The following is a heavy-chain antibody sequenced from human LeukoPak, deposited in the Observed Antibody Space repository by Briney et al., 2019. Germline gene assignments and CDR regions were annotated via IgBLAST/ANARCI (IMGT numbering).Heavy chain of an antibody. J-gene: IGHJ4*02. Sequence: PSETLSLTCTVSGGSISSYYWSWIRQPAGKGLEWIGRIYTSGSTNYNPSLKSRVTISVDTSKNQFSLKVTSVTAADTAMYYCARDRVSWHYFDYWGQGTLLTVSS. CDR1: GGSISSYY. D-gene: IGHD5/OR15-5a*01. CDR3: ARDRVSWHYFDY. CDR2: IYTSGST. V-gene: IGHV4-4*07.